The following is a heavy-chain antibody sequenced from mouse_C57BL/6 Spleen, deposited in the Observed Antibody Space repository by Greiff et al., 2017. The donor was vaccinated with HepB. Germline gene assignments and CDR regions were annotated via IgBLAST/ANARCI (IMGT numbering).Heavy chain of an antibody. CDR3: ARRVGWYFDV. CDR1: GFTFSDYY. CDR2: ISNGGGST. J-gene: IGHJ1*03. Sequence: DVMLVESGGGLVQPGGSLKLSCAASGFTFSDYYMYWVRQTPEKRLEWVAYISNGGGSTYYPDTVKGRFTISRDNAKNTLYLQMSRLKSEDTAMYYCARRVGWYFDVWGTGTTVTVSS. D-gene: IGHD1-1*01. V-gene: IGHV5-12*01.